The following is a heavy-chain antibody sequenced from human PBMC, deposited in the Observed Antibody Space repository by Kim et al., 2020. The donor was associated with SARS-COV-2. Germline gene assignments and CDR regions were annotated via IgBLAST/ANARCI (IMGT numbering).Heavy chain of an antibody. V-gene: IGHV4-39*01. J-gene: IGHJ5*02. CDR2: IYYSGST. Sequence: SETLSLTCTVSGGSISSSSYYWGWIRQPPGKGLEWIGIIYYSGSTYYNPSLKSRVTISADTSKNQFSLKLSSVTAADTALYYCARHQFISADRFDPWGQG. D-gene: IGHD2-21*01. CDR1: GGSISSSSYY. CDR3: ARHQFISADRFDP.